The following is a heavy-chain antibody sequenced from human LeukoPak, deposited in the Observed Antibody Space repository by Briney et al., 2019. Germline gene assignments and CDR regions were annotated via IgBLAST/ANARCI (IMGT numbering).Heavy chain of an antibody. CDR3: ARPNYYGSGSYSFDY. V-gene: IGHV1-46*01. J-gene: IGHJ4*02. Sequence: ASVKVSCKASGYTFTTYFIHWVRQAPGQGLEWMGVINPSGGSTSYAQNFQGRLTMTRDTSTSTVYMELSSLRSEDTALYYCARPNYYGSGSYSFDYWGQGTLVTVSS. CDR2: INPSGGST. CDR1: GYTFTTYF. D-gene: IGHD3-10*01.